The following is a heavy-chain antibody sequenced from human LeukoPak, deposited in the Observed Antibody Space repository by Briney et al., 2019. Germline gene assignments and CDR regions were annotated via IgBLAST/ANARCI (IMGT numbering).Heavy chain of an antibody. V-gene: IGHV3-53*01. CDR1: GFTVSSNY. CDR3: ASRTLTTVTTDPSYYYGMDV. D-gene: IGHD4-17*01. Sequence: GGSLRLSCAASGFTVSSNYMSWVRQAPGKGLEWVSVIYSGGSTYYADSVKGRFTISRDISKNTLYLQMNSLRAEDTAVYYCASRTLTTVTTDPSYYYGMDVWGKGTTVTVSS. J-gene: IGHJ6*04. CDR2: IYSGGST.